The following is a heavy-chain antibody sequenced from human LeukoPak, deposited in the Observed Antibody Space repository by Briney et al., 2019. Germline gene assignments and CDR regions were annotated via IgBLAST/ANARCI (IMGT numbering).Heavy chain of an antibody. J-gene: IGHJ4*02. CDR2: VSSHGNDG. V-gene: IGHV3-30*07. CDR3: AKGAIYSGCDWDFDY. CDR1: EFTFSHFA. D-gene: IGHD5-12*01. Sequence: GGSLRLSCAVSEFTFSHFAMHWVRQAPGKGLEWVAVVSSHGNDGYYADSVKGRFTISRDNSKNTLYLQMNSLRAEDTAVYYCAKGAIYSGCDWDFDYWGQGTLVTVSS.